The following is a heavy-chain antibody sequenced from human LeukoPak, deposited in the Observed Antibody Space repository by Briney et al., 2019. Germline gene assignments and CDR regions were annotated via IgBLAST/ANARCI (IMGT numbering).Heavy chain of an antibody. CDR3: ARHAEGSRSDGPVYYFDY. CDR1: GGSVTSDNYY. Sequence: ASETLSLTCTVSGGSVTSDNYYWAWIRQPPGKGLEWIGTIYYSGSTFYNASLKSRVTLSVDTSKNQFSLKLNSVTAADTALYYCARHAEGSRSDGPVYYFDYWAREPWSPSPQ. V-gene: IGHV4-39*01. D-gene: IGHD2-2*01. CDR2: IYYSGST. J-gene: IGHJ4*02.